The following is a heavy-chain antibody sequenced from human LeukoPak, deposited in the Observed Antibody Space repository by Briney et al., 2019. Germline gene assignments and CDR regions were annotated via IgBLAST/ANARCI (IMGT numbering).Heavy chain of an antibody. CDR3: AKDHSSGWYVDDY. CDR1: GFTFSSYG. D-gene: IGHD6-19*01. J-gene: IGHJ4*02. CDR2: IWYDGSNK. Sequence: SGGSLRLSCAASGFTFSSYGMHWVRQAPGKGLEWVAVIWYDGSNKYYADFVKGRFTISRDNSKNTLYLQMNSLRAEDTAVYYCAKDHSSGWYVDDYWGQGTLVTVSS. V-gene: IGHV3-33*06.